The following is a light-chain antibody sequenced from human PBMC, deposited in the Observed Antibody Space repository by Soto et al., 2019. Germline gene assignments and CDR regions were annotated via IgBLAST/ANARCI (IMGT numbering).Light chain of an antibody. J-gene: IGKJ5*01. CDR1: QSVLYSSNNKNY. V-gene: IGKV4-1*01. CDR3: QQYYSTPSEVT. CDR2: WAS. Sequence: DIVMTQSRDSLAVSLGERATINCKSSQSVLYSSNNKNYLAWYQQKPGQPPKLLIYWASTRESGVPDRFSGSGSGTDFTLTISALQAEDVAVYYCQQYYSTPSEVTFGQGTRLEIK.